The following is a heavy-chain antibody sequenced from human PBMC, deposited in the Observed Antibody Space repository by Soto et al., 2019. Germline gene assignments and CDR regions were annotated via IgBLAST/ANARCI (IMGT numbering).Heavy chain of an antibody. J-gene: IGHJ6*02. CDR2: IIPIFGTA. D-gene: IGHD5-18*01. CDR3: AREVRNSYGGYYYYGMDV. V-gene: IGHV1-69*12. Sequence: QVQLVQSGAEVKKPGSSVKVSCKASGGTCSSYAISWVRQAPGHGLEWMGGIIPIFGTANYAQKFQGRVTVTADESTSTAYMELSSLRSEDTAVYYCAREVRNSYGGYYYYGMDVWGQGTTVTVSS. CDR1: GGTCSSYA.